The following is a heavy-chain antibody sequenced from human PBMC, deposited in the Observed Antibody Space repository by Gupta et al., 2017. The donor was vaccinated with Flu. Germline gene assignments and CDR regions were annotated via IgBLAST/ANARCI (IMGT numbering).Heavy chain of an antibody. CDR3: ARRRFAWDLHDFYLDL. D-gene: IGHD3-3*01. CDR2: VYPGDYET. Sequence: WVREGQGKGLGWMGSVYPGDYETSYRPSVQGQGTISADKAIKTANLQWQSLKASDTAMDVCARRRFAWDLHDFYLDLWGQGTLVIVSP. V-gene: IGHV5-51*01. J-gene: IGHJ4*02.